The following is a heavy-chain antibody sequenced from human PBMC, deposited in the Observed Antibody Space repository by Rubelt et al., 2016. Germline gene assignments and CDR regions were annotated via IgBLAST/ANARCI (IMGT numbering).Heavy chain of an antibody. D-gene: IGHD5-24*01. J-gene: IGHJ3*02. V-gene: IGHV1-18*01. Sequence: QVQLVQSGAEVKKPGASVKVSCKASGYTFTSYGISWVRQAPGQGLEWMGWISAYNGNTNYAQKLQGRDTMTTDTSTSTAYMELRRPRSDDTAVYYCARRDGYNWDDAFDIWGQGTMVTVSS. CDR3: ARRDGYNWDDAFDI. CDR2: ISAYNGNT. CDR1: GYTFTSYG.